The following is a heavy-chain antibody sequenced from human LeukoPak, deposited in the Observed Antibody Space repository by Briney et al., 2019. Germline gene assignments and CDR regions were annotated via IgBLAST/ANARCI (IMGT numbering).Heavy chain of an antibody. CDR2: ISSSGSTI. J-gene: IGHJ6*03. Sequence: GGSLRLSCAASGFTFSDYYMSWIRQAPGKGLEWVSYISSSGSTIYYADSVKGRSTISRDNAKNSLYLQMNSLGPEDTAVYYCARDPYSGNYGNYYYYYMDVWGKGTTVTISS. CDR1: GFTFSDYY. V-gene: IGHV3-11*04. D-gene: IGHD1-26*01. CDR3: ARDPYSGNYGNYYYYYMDV.